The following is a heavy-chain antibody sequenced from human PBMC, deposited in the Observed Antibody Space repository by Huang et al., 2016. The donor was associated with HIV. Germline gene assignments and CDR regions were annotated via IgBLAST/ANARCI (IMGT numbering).Heavy chain of an antibody. Sequence: EVQLVESGGGLIQPGGSLRLSCAASGFTVSSNYMSWVRQAPGKVGEWGSVIDSDDSTYFADAVKGRVTISRDKSKNTLYLQMNSLRAEDTAVYYCAAQWELRGGVDFWGQGTLVTVSS. CDR2: IDSDDST. J-gene: IGHJ4*02. V-gene: IGHV3-53*01. CDR1: GFTVSSNY. D-gene: IGHD1-26*01. CDR3: AAQWELRGGVDF.